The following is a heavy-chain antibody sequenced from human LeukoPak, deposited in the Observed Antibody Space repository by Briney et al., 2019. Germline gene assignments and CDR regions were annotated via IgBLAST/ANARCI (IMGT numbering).Heavy chain of an antibody. V-gene: IGHV4-59*08. CDR2: ISYSGTT. CDR3: ARGGQISVLSHLVS. CDR1: GDSISPYY. D-gene: IGHD5/OR15-5a*01. J-gene: IGHJ4*02. Sequence: SETLSLTCTVSGDSISPYYWSWIRQPPGKGLEWIGYISYSGTTNYNPSLKSRVTLSVHTPQNPFSLSLTSVPAADSTVYYCARGGQISVLSHLVSWGQGTLVTVSS.